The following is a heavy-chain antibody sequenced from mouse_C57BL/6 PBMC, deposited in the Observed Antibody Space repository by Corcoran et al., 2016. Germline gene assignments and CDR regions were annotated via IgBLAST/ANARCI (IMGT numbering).Heavy chain of an antibody. J-gene: IGHJ3*01. Sequence: QVQLQQSGPELVKPGASVKISCKASGYTFTDYYINWVKQRPGQGLEWIGWIFPGSGSTYYNEKFKGKATFTAHTSSNTAYMQLSSLPTEDSAIYYCARSPYDGYLAWFAYWGQGTLVTVSA. CDR2: IFPGSGST. CDR1: GYTFTDYY. CDR3: ARSPYDGYLAWFAY. D-gene: IGHD2-3*01. V-gene: IGHV1-75*01.